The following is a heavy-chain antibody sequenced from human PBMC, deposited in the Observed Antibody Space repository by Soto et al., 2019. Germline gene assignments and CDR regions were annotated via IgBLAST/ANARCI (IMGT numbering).Heavy chain of an antibody. D-gene: IGHD4-17*01. V-gene: IGHV4-31*03. J-gene: IGHJ5*02. CDR3: AIASTGFHNGFDP. CDR1: GGSISSGGYY. Sequence: LSLTCTVSGGSISSGGYYWSWIRQHPGKGLEWIGYIYYSGSTYYNPSLKSRVTISVDTSKNQFSLKLSSVTAADTAVYYCAIASTGFHNGFDPWGPGTLVTVSS. CDR2: IYYSGST.